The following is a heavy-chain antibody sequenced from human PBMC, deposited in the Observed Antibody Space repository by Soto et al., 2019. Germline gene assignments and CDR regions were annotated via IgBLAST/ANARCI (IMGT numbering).Heavy chain of an antibody. CDR1: GFSFSSYA. J-gene: IGHJ4*02. CDR2: ITGSGGDS. CDR3: AKGSGSSRPYYFDH. Sequence: GGSLRLSCAASGFSFSSYAMSWVRQAPGKGLEWVSAITGSGGDSYHADSVKGRFTISRDNTKNTLYLQMNGLRAEDTAVYYCAKGSGSSRPYYFDHWGQGTPVTVSS. V-gene: IGHV3-23*01. D-gene: IGHD6-13*01.